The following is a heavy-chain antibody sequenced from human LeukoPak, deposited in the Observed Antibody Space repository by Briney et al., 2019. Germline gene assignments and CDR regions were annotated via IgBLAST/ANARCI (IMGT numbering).Heavy chain of an antibody. CDR3: ASQQPGDY. CDR2: IYYSGST. D-gene: IGHD1-14*01. J-gene: IGHJ4*02. V-gene: IGHV4-39*01. CDR1: GAPSSDHY. Sequence: SETLSLTCTVSGAPSSDHYWNWIRQPPGKGLEWIGSIYYSGSTYYNPSLKSRVTISVDTSKNQFSLKLSSVTAADTAVYYCASQQPGDYWGQGTLVTVSS.